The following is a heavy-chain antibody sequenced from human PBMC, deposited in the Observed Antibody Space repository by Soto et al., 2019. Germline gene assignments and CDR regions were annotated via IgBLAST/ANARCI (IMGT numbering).Heavy chain of an antibody. CDR3: ARSGYSYGPNPLLY. J-gene: IGHJ4*02. Sequence: QVQLQESGPGLVKPSQTLSLTCTVSGGSISSGGYYWSWIRQHPGTGLEWIGYIYYSGSTYYNPSLKSRVTISVDTSKNQSSLKLSSVTAADTAVYYCARSGYSYGPNPLLYWGQGTLVTVSS. V-gene: IGHV4-31*03. CDR2: IYYSGST. CDR1: GGSISSGGYY. D-gene: IGHD5-18*01.